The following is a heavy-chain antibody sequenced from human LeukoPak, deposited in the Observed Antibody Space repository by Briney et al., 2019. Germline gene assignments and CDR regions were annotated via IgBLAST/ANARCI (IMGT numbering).Heavy chain of an antibody. CDR3: AKRGWEQWLVLFDY. D-gene: IGHD6-19*01. CDR1: GFAFSNYW. J-gene: IGHJ4*02. V-gene: IGHV3-23*01. CDR2: ISGSGGST. Sequence: GGSLRLSCAASGFAFSNYWMSWVRQAPGKGLEWVSAISGSGGSTYYADSVKGRFTISRDNSKNTLYLQMNSLRAEDTAVYYCAKRGWEQWLVLFDYWGQGTLVTVSS.